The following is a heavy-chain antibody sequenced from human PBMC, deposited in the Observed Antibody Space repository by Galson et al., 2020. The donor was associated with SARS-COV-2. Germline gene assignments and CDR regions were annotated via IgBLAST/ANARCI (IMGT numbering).Heavy chain of an antibody. CDR3: ARELNDSSGYQLDAFDI. D-gene: IGHD3-22*01. V-gene: IGHV3-11*01. CDR2: ISSSGSTI. J-gene: IGHJ3*02. Sequence: NSGGSLRLSCAASGFTFSDYYMSWIRQAPGKGLEWVSYISSSGSTIYYADSVKGRFTISRDNAKNSLYLQMNSLRAEDTAVYYCARELNDSSGYQLDAFDIWGQGTMVTVSS. CDR1: GFTFSDYY.